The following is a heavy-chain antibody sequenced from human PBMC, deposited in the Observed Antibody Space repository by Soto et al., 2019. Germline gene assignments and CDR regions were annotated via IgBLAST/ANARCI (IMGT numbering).Heavy chain of an antibody. V-gene: IGHV3-48*02. D-gene: IGHD3-10*01. J-gene: IGHJ4*02. CDR1: GFSFSSYS. CDR2: ISSTSKNTI. CDR3: ARGYASGIYYD. Sequence: EVQLVESGGGLVQPGGSLRLSCAASGFSFSSYSLPWVRQAPGKGLECVSYISSTSKNTIYYADSVKGRFTISRDNAQNSLYLQMNSLRDEDTAVYYCARGYASGIYYDWGQGTLVTVSS.